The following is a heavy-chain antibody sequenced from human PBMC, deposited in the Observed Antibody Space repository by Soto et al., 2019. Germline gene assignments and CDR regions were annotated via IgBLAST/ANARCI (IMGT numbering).Heavy chain of an antibody. CDR2: INHSGST. J-gene: IGHJ4*02. D-gene: IGHD3-10*01. Sequence: SETLSLTCAVYGGSFSGYYWSWIRQPPGKGLEWIGEINHSGSTNYNPSLKSRVTISVDTSKNQFSLKLSSVTAADTAVYYCARSRSGAPFDYWGQGTLVTVSS. CDR1: GGSFSGYY. V-gene: IGHV4-34*01. CDR3: ARSRSGAPFDY.